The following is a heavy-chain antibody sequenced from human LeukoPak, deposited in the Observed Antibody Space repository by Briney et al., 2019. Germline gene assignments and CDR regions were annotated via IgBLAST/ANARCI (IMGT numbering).Heavy chain of an antibody. V-gene: IGHV4-59*01. D-gene: IGHD5-24*01. J-gene: IGHJ6*02. Sequence: AETLSLICTVSGGPISSYYWSWTRQPPGKGLEWIGYIYYSGSTNYNPSLKSRVTIAVDTSKNQFSLKLSSVTAADTAVYYCARLRDGYNHYYGMDVWGQGTTVTVSS. CDR2: IYYSGST. CDR1: GGPISSYY. CDR3: ARLRDGYNHYYGMDV.